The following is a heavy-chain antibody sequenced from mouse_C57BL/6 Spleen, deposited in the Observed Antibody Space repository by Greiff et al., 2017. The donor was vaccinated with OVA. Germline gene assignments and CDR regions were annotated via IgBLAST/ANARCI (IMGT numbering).Heavy chain of an antibody. J-gene: IGHJ4*01. V-gene: IGHV5-17*01. Sequence: EVHLVESGGGLVKPGGSLKLSCAASGFTFSDYGMHWVRQAPEKGLEWVAYISSGSSTIYYADTVKGRFTISRDNAKNTLFLQMTSLRSEDTAMYYCARGGILSPYYYAMDYWGQETSVTVS. D-gene: IGHD1-1*01. CDR1: GFTFSDYG. CDR3: ARGGILSPYYYAMDY. CDR2: ISSGSSTI.